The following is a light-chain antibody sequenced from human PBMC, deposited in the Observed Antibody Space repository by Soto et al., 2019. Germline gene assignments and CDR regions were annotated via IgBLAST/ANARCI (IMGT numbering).Light chain of an antibody. J-gene: IGLJ1*01. Sequence: QSALTQPPSASGSPGQSVTVSCTGSSXDIGDYNFVSWYQQHPGKAPKLIIYGVKKRPSGVPDRFSASKSGNTASLTVSGLQAEDEADYYCSSYAGNNNFVFGSGTKFTVL. CDR3: SSYAGNNNFV. CDR1: SXDIGDYNF. CDR2: GVK. V-gene: IGLV2-8*01.